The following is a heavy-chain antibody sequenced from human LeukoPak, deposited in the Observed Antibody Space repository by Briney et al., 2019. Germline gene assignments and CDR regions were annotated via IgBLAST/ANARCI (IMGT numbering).Heavy chain of an antibody. D-gene: IGHD2-2*01. CDR3: ARDFVVVVPAAMRFYYYYGMDV. CDR1: GFTFSSYE. V-gene: IGHV3-48*03. Sequence: SGGSLRLSCAASGFTFSSYETNWVRQAPGKGLEWVSYISSSGSTIYYADSVKGRFTISRDNAKNSLYLQMNSLRAEDTAVYYCARDFVVVVPAAMRFYYYYGMDVWGQGTTVTVSS. J-gene: IGHJ6*02. CDR2: ISSSGSTI.